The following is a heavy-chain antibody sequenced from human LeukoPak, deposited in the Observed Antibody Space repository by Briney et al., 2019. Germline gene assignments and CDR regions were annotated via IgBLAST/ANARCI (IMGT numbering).Heavy chain of an antibody. CDR3: ARRNYYDSSGYYLRNGMDV. V-gene: IGHV5-51*01. Sequence: GESLKISCKGSGYSFTSYWIAWVRQMPGKGLEWMGIIYPGDSDTRYSPSFQGQVTISADKSISTAYLQWSSLKASDTAMYYWARRNYYDSSGYYLRNGMDVWGQGTTVTVSS. CDR2: IYPGDSDT. J-gene: IGHJ6*02. CDR1: GYSFTSYW. D-gene: IGHD3-22*01.